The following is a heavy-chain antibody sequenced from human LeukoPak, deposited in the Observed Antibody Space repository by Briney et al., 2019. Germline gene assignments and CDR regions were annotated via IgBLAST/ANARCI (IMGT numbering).Heavy chain of an antibody. CDR3: ARGSSGWYEFDY. CDR2: INSDDSST. Sequence: GGSLRLSCAASGFTFSSYWMHWVRQAPGKGLVWVSRINSDDSSTSYADSVKGRFTISRDNAKNTLYLQMNSLGAEDKAVYYCARGSSGWYEFDYWGQGNLVTVSS. V-gene: IGHV3-74*01. D-gene: IGHD6-19*01. J-gene: IGHJ4*02. CDR1: GFTFSSYW.